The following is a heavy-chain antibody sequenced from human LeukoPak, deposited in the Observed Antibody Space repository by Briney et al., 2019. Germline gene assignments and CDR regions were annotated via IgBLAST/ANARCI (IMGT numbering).Heavy chain of an antibody. CDR2: INDGGST. Sequence: PSETLSLTCAVYGGSFSGYYWSWIRQPPGKGLEWIGEINDGGSTNYNPSLKSRVTISVDTSKNQFSLKVTSVTAADTAVYYCARDRGYGHSDYWGQGTLVTVSS. D-gene: IGHD5-18*01. V-gene: IGHV4-34*01. CDR1: GGSFSGYY. CDR3: ARDRGYGHSDY. J-gene: IGHJ4*02.